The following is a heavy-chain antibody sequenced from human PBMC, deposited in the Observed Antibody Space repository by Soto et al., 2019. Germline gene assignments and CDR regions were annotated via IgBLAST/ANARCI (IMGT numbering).Heavy chain of an antibody. J-gene: IGHJ3*02. V-gene: IGHV4-59*08. D-gene: IGHD2-8*01. CDR3: ARRPGYCTNGVCYIEDAFDI. Sequence: PSETLSLTCTVSGGSISSYYWSWIRQPPGKGLEWIGYIYYSGSSNYNPSLKSRVTISVDTSKNQFSLKLSSVTAADTAVYYCARRPGYCTNGVCYIEDAFDIWGQGTMVTVSS. CDR1: GGSISSYY. CDR2: IYYSGSS.